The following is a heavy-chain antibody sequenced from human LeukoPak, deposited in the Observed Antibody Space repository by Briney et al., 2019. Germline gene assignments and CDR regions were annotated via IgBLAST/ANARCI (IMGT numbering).Heavy chain of an antibody. CDR2: ISWNSGRI. V-gene: IGHV3-9*01. CDR3: VKDAYGL. Sequence: GGSLRLSCAASGFTFDDFPMHWVRLVAGKGLEWVAGISWNSGRIAYADSVKGRFTISRDNAKNSLYLQMNRLRPEDTALYYCVKDAYGLWGQGTLVIVSS. D-gene: IGHD2-21*01. J-gene: IGHJ4*02. CDR1: GFTFDDFP.